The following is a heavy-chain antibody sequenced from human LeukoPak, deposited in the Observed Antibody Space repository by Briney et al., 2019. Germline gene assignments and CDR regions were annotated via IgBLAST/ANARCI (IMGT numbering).Heavy chain of an antibody. CDR2: INPSGGST. CDR1: GYTFTSHY. Sequence: ASVKVSCKASGYTFTSHYMHWVRQAPGQGLEWMGIINPSGGSTSYAQKFQGRVSMTRDMSTSTAYMELSRLRSDDTAVYYCASMGLLDDYWGQGTLVTVSS. J-gene: IGHJ4*02. V-gene: IGHV1-46*01. D-gene: IGHD4/OR15-4a*01. CDR3: ASMGLLDDY.